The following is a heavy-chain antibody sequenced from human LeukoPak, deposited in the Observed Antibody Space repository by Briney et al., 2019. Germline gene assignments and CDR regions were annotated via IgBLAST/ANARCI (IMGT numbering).Heavy chain of an antibody. D-gene: IGHD3/OR15-3a*01. Sequence: ASVNVSCKASGYTFTSYDMNWVRQATGQGLEWMGWMNPNSGSTGYAQKFQGRVTITRNTSISTAYMELSGLRSEDTAVYYCARGRSAGRTYYFEYWGQGPRVTVSS. CDR2: MNPNSGST. CDR3: ARGRSAGRTYYFEY. CDR1: GYTFTSYD. V-gene: IGHV1-8*03. J-gene: IGHJ4*02.